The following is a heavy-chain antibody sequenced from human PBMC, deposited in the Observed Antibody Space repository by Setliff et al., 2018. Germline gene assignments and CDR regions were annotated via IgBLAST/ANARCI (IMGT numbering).Heavy chain of an antibody. CDR1: GGTFSSYG. Sequence: SVKVSCKASGGTFSSYGISWVRQAPGQGLEWMGGTIPIFGTTNYAQKFQGRVTIITDESTSTAYMQLSSLRSEDTAVYYCVREGVDSRSSTDYRYYMDVWGKGTTVTV. J-gene: IGHJ6*03. V-gene: IGHV1-69*05. CDR3: VREGVDSRSSTDYRYYMDV. D-gene: IGHD3-22*01. CDR2: TIPIFGTT.